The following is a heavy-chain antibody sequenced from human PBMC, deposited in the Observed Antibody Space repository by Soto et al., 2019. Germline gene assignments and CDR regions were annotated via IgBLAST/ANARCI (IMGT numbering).Heavy chain of an antibody. CDR1: GSSFSDRY. V-gene: IGHV3-72*01. CDR3: PIAGAYPGPDFDS. Sequence: PGGSRRLSWAASGSSFSDRYIDWVRQAPGKGLESVGRTKHHANTYTLEYAASVKGRFSLSRDYSRDSVYLQMNSLKTDDTAVYYCPIAGAYPGPDFDSWGQGTLVTVSS. J-gene: IGHJ4*02. CDR2: TKHHANTYTL. D-gene: IGHD3-10*01.